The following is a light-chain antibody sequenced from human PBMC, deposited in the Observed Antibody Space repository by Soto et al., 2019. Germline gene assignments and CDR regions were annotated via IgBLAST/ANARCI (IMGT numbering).Light chain of an antibody. CDR1: QGIGSF. CDR2: AAS. J-gene: IGKJ2*01. V-gene: IGKV1-9*01. Sequence: DIQLTQSPSFLSASVGDRVTITCRSSQGIGSFLAWYQQKPGKAPKLLIYAASTLQSGVPSRFSGSGSGTEFTLTISSLQPEDFATYYCQQLNSYPYTFGQGTKLEIK. CDR3: QQLNSYPYT.